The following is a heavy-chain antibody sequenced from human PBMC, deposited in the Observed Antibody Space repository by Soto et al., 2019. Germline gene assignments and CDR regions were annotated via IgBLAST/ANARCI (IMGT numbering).Heavy chain of an antibody. V-gene: IGHV3-7*01. CDR1: GFTFSSYW. D-gene: IGHD1-7*01. Sequence: VQLVESGGGLVQPGGSLRLSCAASGFTFSSYWMSWVRQAPGKELEWVANIKQDGSEKYYVDSVKGRFTISRDNAKNSLYLQMNILRAEDTAVYYCARDPSFSYYFDYWGQGTMVTVSS. CDR2: IKQDGSEK. CDR3: ARDPSFSYYFDY. J-gene: IGHJ4*02.